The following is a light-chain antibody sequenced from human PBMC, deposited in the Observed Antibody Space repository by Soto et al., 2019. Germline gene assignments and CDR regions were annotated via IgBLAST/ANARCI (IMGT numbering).Light chain of an antibody. V-gene: IGKV3-20*01. CDR2: DAS. CDR3: QQYDILPIT. J-gene: IGKJ5*01. CDR1: QSVRSER. Sequence: IVLTQSPDTLSLSPVDRATLSFRASQSVRSERLAWYQQKPGQAPRLVIFDASFRATGFPLRFSGSGSGTDFTLTITRLEPEDFAVYYCQQYDILPITFGLGTRLEIK.